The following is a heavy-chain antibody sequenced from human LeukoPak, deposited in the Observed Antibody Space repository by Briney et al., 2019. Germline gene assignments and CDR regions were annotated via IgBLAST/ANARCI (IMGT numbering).Heavy chain of an antibody. J-gene: IGHJ4*02. CDR1: GFTFSNYW. CDR3: AKEHYLYDYGDGPGY. Sequence: SGGSLRLSCAASGFTFSNYWMYWVRQAPGKGLVWVSRINSDGSSTSYADSVKGRFTISRDNAKNTLYLQMNSLRAEDTAVYYCAKEHYLYDYGDGPGYWGQGTLVTVSS. V-gene: IGHV3-74*01. D-gene: IGHD4-17*01. CDR2: INSDGSST.